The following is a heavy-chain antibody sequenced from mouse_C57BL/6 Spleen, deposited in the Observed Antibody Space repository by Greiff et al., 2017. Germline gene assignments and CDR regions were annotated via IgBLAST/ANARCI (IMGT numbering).Heavy chain of an antibody. J-gene: IGHJ4*01. CDR3: ARSYCDYDGGDYAMDY. V-gene: IGHV7-3*01. CDR2: IRNKANGYTT. Sequence: EVKLVESGGGLVQPGGSLSLSCAASGFTFTDYYMSWVRQPPGKALEWLGFIRNKANGYTTEYSASVKGRFTISRDNSQSILYLQMNALRAEDSATYYCARSYCDYDGGDYAMDYWGQGTSVTVSS. D-gene: IGHD2-4*01. CDR1: GFTFTDYY.